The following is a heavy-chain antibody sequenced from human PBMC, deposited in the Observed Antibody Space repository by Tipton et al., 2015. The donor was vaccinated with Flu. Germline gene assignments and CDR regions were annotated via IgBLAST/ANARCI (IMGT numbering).Heavy chain of an antibody. D-gene: IGHD3-9*01. CDR3: AKFYYDTGYYRGGFDS. Sequence: SLRLSCTASGFTFDRYAMSWVRQAPGKGLEWVAGIRGRPGGANYAESVKGRFTISRDDSENTLYLEMNNLRAEDTAVYYCAKFYYDTGYYRGGFDSWGLGTLVTVSS. V-gene: IGHV3-23*01. CDR1: GFTFDRYA. CDR2: IRGRPGGA. J-gene: IGHJ4*02.